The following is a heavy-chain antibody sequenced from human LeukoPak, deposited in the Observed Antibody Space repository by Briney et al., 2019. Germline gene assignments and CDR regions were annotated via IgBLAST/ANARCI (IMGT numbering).Heavy chain of an antibody. D-gene: IGHD3-10*01. Sequence: SGTLSPTFAVSGGSLSSSNWWGWGPPPPREGVEWIGEIYHSGSTNYNPSLKSRVTISVDKSKNQFSLKLSSVTAADTAVYYCAEVRGAFDIWGQGTMVTVSS. J-gene: IGHJ3*02. CDR3: AEVRGAFDI. CDR1: GGSLSSSNW. V-gene: IGHV4-4*02. CDR2: IYHSGST.